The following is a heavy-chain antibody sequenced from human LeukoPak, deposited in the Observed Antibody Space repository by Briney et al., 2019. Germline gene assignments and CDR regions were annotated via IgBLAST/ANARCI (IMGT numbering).Heavy chain of an antibody. CDR1: GFALSSDA. D-gene: IGHD2-2*01. J-gene: IGHJ4*02. Sequence: GGSLRLSCAASGFALSSDAMHWVRQAPGRGLEWVALISYDGSNKYYSDSVKGRFTISRDNSKNTLSLQMNSLRPEDTAVYYCARDAKPTYCTSTTCPGYFDYWGQGTLVTVSS. CDR2: ISYDGSNK. V-gene: IGHV3-30-3*01. CDR3: ARDAKPTYCTSTTCPGYFDY.